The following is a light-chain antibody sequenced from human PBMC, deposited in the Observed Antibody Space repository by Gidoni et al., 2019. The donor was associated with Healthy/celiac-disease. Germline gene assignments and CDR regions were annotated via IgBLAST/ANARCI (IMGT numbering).Light chain of an antibody. J-gene: IGKJ2*01. CDR1: QSISSW. CDR3: QQYNRYSMYT. Sequence: DIQMTQSPSTLSASVGDRVTITCRASQSISSWLAWYQQKPGKAPKLLIYDASSLESGVPSRFSGSGSGTEFTLTISSLQPDDFATYYCQQYNRYSMYTFXQXTKLEIK. V-gene: IGKV1-5*01. CDR2: DAS.